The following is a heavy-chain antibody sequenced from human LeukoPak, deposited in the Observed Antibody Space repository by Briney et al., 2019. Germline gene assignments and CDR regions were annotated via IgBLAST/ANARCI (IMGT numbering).Heavy chain of an antibody. CDR1: GYSFTSYW. D-gene: IGHD2-2*01. V-gene: IGHV5-10-1*01. CDR2: IDPSDSYT. CDR3: ARTYCSSTSCYGARFDY. J-gene: IGHJ4*02. Sequence: GESLRISCKGSGYSFTSYWISWVRQMPGKGLEWMGRIDPSDSYTNYSPSSQGHVTISADKSISTAYLQWSSLKASDTAMYYCARTYCSSTSCYGARFDYWGQGTLVTVSS.